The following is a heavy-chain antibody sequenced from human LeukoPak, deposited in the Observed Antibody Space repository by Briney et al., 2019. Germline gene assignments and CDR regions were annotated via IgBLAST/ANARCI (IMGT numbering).Heavy chain of an antibody. CDR1: GYTFTSYD. J-gene: IGHJ6*03. V-gene: IGHV1-8*03. CDR2: MNPKSGNT. CDR3: ARGTGIPDYYYYYMDV. D-gene: IGHD1-14*01. Sequence: ASVKVFCKASGYTFTSYDINSVRPAIGQGLWWMGCMNPKSGNTGYAQKYQGRVTITRNTSISTAYMELSSLRSEDTAVYYCARGTGIPDYYYYYMDVWGKGTTVTVSS.